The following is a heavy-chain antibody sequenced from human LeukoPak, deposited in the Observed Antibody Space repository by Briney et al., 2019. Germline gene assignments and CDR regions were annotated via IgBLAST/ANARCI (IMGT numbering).Heavy chain of an antibody. CDR3: ARGAVFTIFGVVSSDAFDI. D-gene: IGHD3-3*01. Sequence: ASVKVSCKASGYTFTIYDINWVRQATGQGLEWMGWMNPNSGNTGYAQKFQGRVTMTRNTSISTAYMELSSLRSEDTAVYYCARGAVFTIFGVVSSDAFDIWGQGTMVTVSS. V-gene: IGHV1-8*01. J-gene: IGHJ3*02. CDR2: MNPNSGNT. CDR1: GYTFTIYD.